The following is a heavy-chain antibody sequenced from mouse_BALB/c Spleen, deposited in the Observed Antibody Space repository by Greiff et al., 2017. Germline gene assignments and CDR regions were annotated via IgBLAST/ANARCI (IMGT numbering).Heavy chain of an antibody. J-gene: IGHJ2*01. CDR2: IWAGGST. CDR1: GFSLTSYG. V-gene: IGHV2-9*02. D-gene: IGHD2-3*01. Sequence: VKLQESGPGLVAPSQSLSITCTVSGFSLTSYGVHWVPQPPGKGLEWLGVIWAGGSTNYNSALMSRLSISKDNSKSQVFLKMNSLQTDDTAMYYCARAGDGAPYYFDYWGQGTTLTVSS. CDR3: ARAGDGAPYYFDY.